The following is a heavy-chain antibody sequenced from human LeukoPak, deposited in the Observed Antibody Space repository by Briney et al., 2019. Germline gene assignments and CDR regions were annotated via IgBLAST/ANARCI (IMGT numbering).Heavy chain of an antibody. V-gene: IGHV1-8*01. CDR3: ARGMGSGSYSAAYYFDY. Sequence: ASVNVSCKASEYTFTSYDINWVGQATGQGREWGGWMNPNSGNTGYAQNFQGRVTMTRNTSISTAYMELSSLRSEDTAVYYCARGMGSGSYSAAYYFDYWGQGTLVTVSS. CDR2: MNPNSGNT. CDR1: EYTFTSYD. J-gene: IGHJ4*02. D-gene: IGHD3-22*01.